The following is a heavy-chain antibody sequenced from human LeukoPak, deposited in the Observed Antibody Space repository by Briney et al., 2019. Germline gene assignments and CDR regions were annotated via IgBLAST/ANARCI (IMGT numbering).Heavy chain of an antibody. D-gene: IGHD3-9*01. CDR2: ISYDGSNK. CDR3: ARDPPVTIFGPDPRAFDI. J-gene: IGHJ3*02. V-gene: IGHV3-30-3*01. Sequence: GGFLRLSCAASGFTFGSYAMHWVRQAPGKGLEWVAVISYDGSNKYYADSVKGRFTISRDNSKNTLYLQMNSLRAEDTAVYYCARDPPVTIFGPDPRAFDIWGQGTMVTVSS. CDR1: GFTFGSYA.